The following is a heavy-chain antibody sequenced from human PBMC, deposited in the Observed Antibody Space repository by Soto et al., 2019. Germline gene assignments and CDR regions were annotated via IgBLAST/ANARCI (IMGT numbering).Heavy chain of an antibody. CDR2: ISAYNGNT. CDR1: GYTFTSYG. CDR3: ARDRRGSARSGFDY. V-gene: IGHV1-18*04. D-gene: IGHD6-25*01. Sequence: QVQLVQSGAEVKKPGASVKVSCKASGYTFTSYGISWVRQAPGQGLEWTGWISAYNGNTNYAQKLQGRVTMTTDTPTSTVYMELRSLRSDATAVYYCARDRRGSARSGFDYWGQGTLVTVSS. J-gene: IGHJ4*02.